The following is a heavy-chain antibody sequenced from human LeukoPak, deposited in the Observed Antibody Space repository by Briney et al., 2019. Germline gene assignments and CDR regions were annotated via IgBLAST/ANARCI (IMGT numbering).Heavy chain of an antibody. CDR1: GFAVSSNY. Sequence: GGSLRLSCAASGFAVSSNYVSWVRQAPGKGLEWVSVIYSGGGTFYADSVKGRFTISGDNSKNTLYLQMHSLRAEDTAVYYCARHIAAADYFDYWGQGTLVTVSS. V-gene: IGHV3-53*01. CDR3: ARHIAAADYFDY. D-gene: IGHD6-13*01. CDR2: IYSGGGT. J-gene: IGHJ4*02.